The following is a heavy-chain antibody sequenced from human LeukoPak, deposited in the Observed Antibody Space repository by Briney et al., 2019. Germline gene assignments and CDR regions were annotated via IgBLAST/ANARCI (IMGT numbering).Heavy chain of an antibody. V-gene: IGHV3-48*02. Sequence: PGGSLRLSCAASGFTFSSYNMNWVRQAPGKGLEWVSNIRSSSRTRYYADSVKGRFTISRDNAKNSLYLQMNSLRDEDTAVYYCARSPYLYDGSDYYYLDYWGQGTLVTVSS. CDR1: GFTFSSYN. D-gene: IGHD3-22*01. J-gene: IGHJ4*02. CDR3: ARSPYLYDGSDYYYLDY. CDR2: IRSSSRTR.